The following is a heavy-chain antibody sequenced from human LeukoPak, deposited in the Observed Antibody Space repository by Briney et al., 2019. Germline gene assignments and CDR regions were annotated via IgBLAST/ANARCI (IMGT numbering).Heavy chain of an antibody. CDR2: LWYDGTNK. CDR1: GFTFSSYG. V-gene: IGHV3-33*01. CDR3: ARCIAAAGDYSYYGMDV. J-gene: IGHJ6*02. D-gene: IGHD6-13*01. Sequence: PGRSLRLSCAASGFTFSSYGMHWVRQAPGKGLEWVAVLWYDGTNKYYADSVEGRFTISRDNSRDTLYLQMNSLRAEDTAVYYCARCIAAAGDYSYYGMDVWGQGTTVTVSS.